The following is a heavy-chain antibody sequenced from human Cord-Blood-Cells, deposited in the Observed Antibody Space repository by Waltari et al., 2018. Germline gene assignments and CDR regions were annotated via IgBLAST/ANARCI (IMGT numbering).Heavy chain of an antibody. D-gene: IGHD3-22*01. Sequence: VQLQQWGAGLLKPSETLSPPCAAYGGSFRGYYWSWIRQPPGKGLEWIGEINHSGSTNYNPSLKSRVTISVDTSKNQFSLKLSSVTAADTAVYYCARGWVLEDSSGYYFDYWGQGTLVTVSS. V-gene: IGHV4-34*01. CDR2: INHSGST. CDR3: ARGWVLEDSSGYYFDY. CDR1: GGSFRGYY. J-gene: IGHJ4*02.